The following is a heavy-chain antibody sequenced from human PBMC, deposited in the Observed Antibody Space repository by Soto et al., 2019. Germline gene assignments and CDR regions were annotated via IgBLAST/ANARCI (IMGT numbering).Heavy chain of an antibody. J-gene: IGHJ4*02. V-gene: IGHV4-39*01. CDR2: IYSSGST. Sequence: SETLSLTCTVSGGPISSSSYSWGWILQPPGKGLEWIGSIYSSGSTYYNPSLTSRVTISVDPPKNQFSLKLSSVTAADTAVYFCGRQPCYYDSRGYYPSYVDYWGQGTLVTVSS. CDR1: GGPISSSSYS. CDR3: GRQPCYYDSRGYYPSYVDY. D-gene: IGHD3-22*01.